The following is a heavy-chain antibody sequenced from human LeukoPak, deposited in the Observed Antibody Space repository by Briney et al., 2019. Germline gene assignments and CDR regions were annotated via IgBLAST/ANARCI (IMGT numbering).Heavy chain of an antibody. V-gene: IGHV7-4-1*02. CDR2: INTNTGNP. D-gene: IGHD3-10*01. Sequence: ASVKVSCKASGYNFNSYGMNWVRQAPGQELEWMGWINTNTGNPTYAQGFTGRFVFSLDTSVSTAYLQISSLKAEDTAVYYCASANGDDPHLDNWFDPWGQGTLVTVSS. CDR1: GYNFNSYG. J-gene: IGHJ5*02. CDR3: ASANGDDPHLDNWFDP.